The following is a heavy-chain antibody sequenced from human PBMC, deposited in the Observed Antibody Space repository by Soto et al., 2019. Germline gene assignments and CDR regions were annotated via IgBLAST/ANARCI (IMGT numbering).Heavy chain of an antibody. CDR3: ARDVVYYDFWRGYYTGRNMDV. V-gene: IGHV3-48*04. CDR1: GFTLSSYF. J-gene: IGHJ6*02. D-gene: IGHD3-3*01. Sequence: XGSLRLTCAASGFTLSSYFMGWVRQAPGKGLEWVSAISGSGSTIYYADSVKGRFTISRDNAKNSLYLQMNSLRAEDTAVYYCARDVVYYDFWRGYYTGRNMDVWGQGTTVTV. CDR2: ISGSGSTI.